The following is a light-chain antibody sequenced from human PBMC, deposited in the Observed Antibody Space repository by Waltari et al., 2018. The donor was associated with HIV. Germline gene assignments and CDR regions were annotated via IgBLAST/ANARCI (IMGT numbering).Light chain of an antibody. V-gene: IGLV2-14*01. J-gene: IGLJ2*01. CDR3: SSYTSSSAVV. CDR1: SSDVGGYNY. Sequence: QSALTQPASVSGSPGQSITISCTGTSSDVGGYNYVSWYQQHPGNAPKLMIYEVSKRRSGVSNRFSGSKSGDTASLTISGLQAEDEADYYCSSYTSSSAVVFGGGTKLTVL. CDR2: EVS.